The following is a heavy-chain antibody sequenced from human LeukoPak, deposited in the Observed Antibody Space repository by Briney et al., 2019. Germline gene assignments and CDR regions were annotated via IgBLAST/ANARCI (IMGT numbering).Heavy chain of an antibody. V-gene: IGHV3-48*01. Sequence: PGGSLRPSCAASAFTSSSYSMNSVRQAPGKGLEWVSYISSSGSTIYYADSVKGRFTISRDNAKNSLYLQMNSLRAEDTAVYYCARLEWLDEYFYYYYMDVWGKGTTVTVSS. CDR1: AFTSSSYS. J-gene: IGHJ6*03. D-gene: IGHD6-19*01. CDR3: ARLEWLDEYFYYYYMDV. CDR2: ISSSGSTI.